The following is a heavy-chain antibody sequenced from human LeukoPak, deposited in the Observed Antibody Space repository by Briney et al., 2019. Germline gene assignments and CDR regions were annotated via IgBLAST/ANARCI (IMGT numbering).Heavy chain of an antibody. CDR2: INHSGST. Sequence: KSSETLSLTCAVYGGSFSGYYWSWIRQPPGKGLEWSGEINHSGSTNYNPSLKSRVTIPVDTSKNQFSLKLSSVTAADTAVYYCARRRVTTSYYCGMDVWGQGTTVTVSS. V-gene: IGHV4-34*01. J-gene: IGHJ6*02. D-gene: IGHD4-17*01. CDR3: ARRRVTTSYYCGMDV. CDR1: GGSFSGYY.